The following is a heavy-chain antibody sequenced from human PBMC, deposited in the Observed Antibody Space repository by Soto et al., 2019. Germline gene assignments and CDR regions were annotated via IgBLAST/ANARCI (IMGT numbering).Heavy chain of an antibody. V-gene: IGHV1-69*02. D-gene: IGHD6-13*01. CDR2: IIPILGIA. CDR1: GGTFSSYT. J-gene: IGHJ6*03. Sequence: QVQLVQSGAEVKKPGSSVKVSCKASGGTFSSYTISWVRQAPGQGLEWMGRIIPILGIANYAQKFQGRVTITEDKSTSTAYMELSSLRSEDTAVYYCARGSPRDYYYYDYMDVWGKGTTVTVSS. CDR3: ARGSPRDYYYYDYMDV.